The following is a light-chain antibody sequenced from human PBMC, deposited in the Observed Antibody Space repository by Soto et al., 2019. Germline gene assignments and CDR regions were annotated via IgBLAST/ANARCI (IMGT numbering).Light chain of an antibody. CDR3: QQLNSYPRGLT. CDR1: QVSSSY. Sequence: DIQFTQSPSFLSASVGDRVTITCRASQVSSSYLAWYHQKPGKAPKLLIYAASTVQSGVPSRFRGSGSGTEFTLTISSLQPEDFATYYCQQLNSYPRGLTFGGATKVESK. CDR2: AAS. V-gene: IGKV1-9*01. J-gene: IGKJ4*01.